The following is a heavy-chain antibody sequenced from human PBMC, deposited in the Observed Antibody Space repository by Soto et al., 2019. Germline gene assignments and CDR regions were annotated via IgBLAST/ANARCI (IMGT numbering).Heavy chain of an antibody. CDR2: IYYSGGT. CDR1: GGSISSHY. Sequence: QVQLQESGPGLVKPSETLSLTCTVSGGSISSHYWSWIRQPPGKGLEWIGYIYYSGGTSYNPSLKCRVSISVDTSKKQFSLELSSVTAADTAVYYCARADGYSSTWSYYYYYMDVWGKGTTVTVSS. J-gene: IGHJ6*03. D-gene: IGHD6-13*01. V-gene: IGHV4-59*08. CDR3: ARADGYSSTWSYYYYYMDV.